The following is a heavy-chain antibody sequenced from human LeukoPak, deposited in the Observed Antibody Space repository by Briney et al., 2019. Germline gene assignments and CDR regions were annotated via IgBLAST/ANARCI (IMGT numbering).Heavy chain of an antibody. D-gene: IGHD3-22*01. CDR3: SRESDSSLCYDS. J-gene: IGHJ5*01. V-gene: IGHV3-43*02. CDR2: ISGDGGST. CDR1: GFSFDDYA. Sequence: GGSLRLSCAVPGFSFDDYAIHWACQAPGKGLEWVSLISGDGGSTFYADSVKGRFTISRDNSKNSLYLQMSSLRSEDTALYYCSRESDSSLCYDSWGQGTLVTVSS.